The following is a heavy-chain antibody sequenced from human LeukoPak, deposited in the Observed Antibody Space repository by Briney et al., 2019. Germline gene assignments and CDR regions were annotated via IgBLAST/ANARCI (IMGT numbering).Heavy chain of an antibody. J-gene: IGHJ5*02. CDR2: IRSKANSYAT. Sequence: GGPLRLSCAASGFTFSGSAMHWVRQASGKGLEWVGRIRSKANSYATAYAASVKGRFTISRDDSKNTAYLQMNSLKTEDTAVYYCTRHGGAVAGRRFDPWGQGTLVTVSS. CDR3: TRHGGAVAGRRFDP. V-gene: IGHV3-73*01. D-gene: IGHD6-19*01. CDR1: GFTFSGSA.